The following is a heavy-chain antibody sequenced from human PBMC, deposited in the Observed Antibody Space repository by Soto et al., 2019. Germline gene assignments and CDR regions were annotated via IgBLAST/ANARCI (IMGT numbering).Heavy chain of an antibody. CDR2: ILPIFGTP. V-gene: IGHV1-69*01. CDR1: GGTFSNSA. J-gene: IGHJ4*02. D-gene: IGHD5-18*01. CDR3: ASQAEELDTGMLKGLAH. Sequence: QVQLVQSGTEVKKPGSSVKVSCKASGGTFSNSAIIWVRQAPGQGLEWMGGILPIFGTPNYAQKFQGRLTIYADELSSTAYMELNILRSEDRAVSFCASQAEELDTGMLKGLAHWGQGSLVTVSS.